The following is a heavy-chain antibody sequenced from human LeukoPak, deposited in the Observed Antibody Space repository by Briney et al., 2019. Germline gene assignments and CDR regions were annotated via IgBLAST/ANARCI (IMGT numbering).Heavy chain of an antibody. CDR1: GFTFSSYA. CDR3: ATKSRPYYYDSSGYPLDY. J-gene: IGHJ4*02. V-gene: IGHV3-23*01. Sequence: GGSLRLSCAASGFTFSSYAMSWVRQAPGKGLEWVSAISGSGGSTYYADSVKGRFTISRDNSKNTLYLQMNSLRAEDTAVYYCATKSRPYYYDSSGYPLDYWGQGTLVTVSS. CDR2: ISGSGGST. D-gene: IGHD3-22*01.